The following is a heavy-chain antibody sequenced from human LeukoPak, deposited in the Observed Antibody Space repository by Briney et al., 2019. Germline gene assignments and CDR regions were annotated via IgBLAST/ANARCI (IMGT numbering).Heavy chain of an antibody. D-gene: IGHD6-13*01. CDR3: ARRRAAAGTFYYYMDV. CDR2: IYYSGST. J-gene: IGHJ6*03. Sequence: PSETLSLTCTVSGGSISSSSYYWGWIRQPPGKGLEWIGSIYYSGSTYYNPSLKSRVTISVDTSKNQFSLKLSSVTAADTAVYYCARRRAAAGTFYYYMDVWGEGTTVTVSS. V-gene: IGHV4-39*01. CDR1: GGSISSSSYY.